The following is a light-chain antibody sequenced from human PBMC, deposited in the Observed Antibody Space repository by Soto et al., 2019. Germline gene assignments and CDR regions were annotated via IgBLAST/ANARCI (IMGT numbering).Light chain of an antibody. V-gene: IGLV2-14*01. CDR1: SSDVGYDNY. J-gene: IGLJ3*02. CDR2: EVS. CDR3: TSHTASSTWV. Sequence: QSVLTQPASVSGSPGQSITISCTGTSSDVGYDNYVSWFQQQPGKAPKLMIYEVSRRPSGVSNRFSGSKSAKTASLTISGLQAEDEADYYCTSHTASSTWVFGGGTKLTVL.